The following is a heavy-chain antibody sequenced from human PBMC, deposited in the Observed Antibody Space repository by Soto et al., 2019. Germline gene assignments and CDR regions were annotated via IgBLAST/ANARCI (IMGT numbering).Heavy chain of an antibody. V-gene: IGHV1-18*01. Sequence: GASVKVSCKASGYTFTSYGISWVRQAPGQGLEWMGWISAYNGNTNYAQKLQGRVTMTTDTSTSTAYMELRSLRSDDTAVYYCARVNVLRFLEWLKIGAFDIWGQGTMVTVSS. D-gene: IGHD3-3*01. CDR2: ISAYNGNT. CDR1: GYTFTSYG. CDR3: ARVNVLRFLEWLKIGAFDI. J-gene: IGHJ3*02.